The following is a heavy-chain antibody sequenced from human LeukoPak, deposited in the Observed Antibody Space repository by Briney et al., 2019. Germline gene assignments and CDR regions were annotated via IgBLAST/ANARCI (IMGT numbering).Heavy chain of an antibody. Sequence: SETLSLTCTVSGGSISSGSYYWSWIRQPAGEGLEWIGRIYTSGSTNYNPSLRSRVTISVDTSKNQFSLKLSSVTAADTAVYYCARGPRTNWFDPWGQGTLVTVSS. CDR3: ARGPRTNWFDP. J-gene: IGHJ5*02. V-gene: IGHV4-61*02. CDR2: IYTSGST. CDR1: GGSISSGSYY.